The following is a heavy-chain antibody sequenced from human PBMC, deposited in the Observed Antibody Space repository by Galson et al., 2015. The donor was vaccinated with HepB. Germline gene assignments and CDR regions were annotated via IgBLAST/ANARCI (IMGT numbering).Heavy chain of an antibody. CDR2: ISYDGSNK. D-gene: IGHD6-6*01. J-gene: IGHJ4*02. V-gene: IGHV3-30-3*01. CDR1: GFTFSSYA. Sequence: SLRLSCAASGFTFSSYAMHWVRQTPGKGLEWVAVISYDGSNKYYADSVKGRFTISRDNSKNTLYLQMNSLRAEDTAVYYCAREFRIAARPLFDYWGQGT. CDR3: AREFRIAARPLFDY.